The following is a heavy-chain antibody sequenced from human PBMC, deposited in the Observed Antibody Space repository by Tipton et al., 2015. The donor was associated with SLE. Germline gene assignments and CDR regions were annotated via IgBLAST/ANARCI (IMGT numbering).Heavy chain of an antibody. Sequence: LRLSCTFSGVSISSASYYWNWIRQPAGKGLEWIGRAYTTGSPYYNPSLESRVAISMDTSKNQFSLKLTAVTAADTAVYYCARTLDALDIWGQGTMVTVSS. CDR2: AYTTGSP. CDR3: ARTLDALDI. J-gene: IGHJ3*02. V-gene: IGHV4-61*02. CDR1: GVSISSASYY.